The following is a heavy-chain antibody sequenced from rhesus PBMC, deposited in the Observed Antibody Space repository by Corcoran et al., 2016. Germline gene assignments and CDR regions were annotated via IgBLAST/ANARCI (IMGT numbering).Heavy chain of an antibody. D-gene: IGHD6-25*01. CDR2: MNGEIDSTL. Sequence: EVQLVESGGGLVQPGGSLRLSCAASGLTFSDHYMDWFRQAPGKGQERVSSMNGEIDSTLFYPVTVKGRFTNASGKAKNTLYLQMNSLGAEDTAVYYYARSPNIYSSGSWTFDYWGQGVLVAGSS. CDR3: ARSPNIYSSGSWTFDY. V-gene: IGHV3-110*02. CDR1: GLTFSDHY. J-gene: IGHJ4*01.